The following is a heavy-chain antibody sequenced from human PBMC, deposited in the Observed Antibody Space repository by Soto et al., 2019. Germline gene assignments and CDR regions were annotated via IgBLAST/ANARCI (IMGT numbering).Heavy chain of an antibody. CDR3: ARGARDGYNFRYFDY. V-gene: IGHV1-3*01. D-gene: IGHD5-12*01. CDR2: INAGNGNT. Sequence: GASVKVSCKASGYTFTSYAMHWVRQAPGQRLEWMGWINAGNGNTKYSQKFQGRVTITRDTSASTAYMELSSLRSEDTAVYYCARGARDGYNFRYFDYWGQGTLVTVSS. J-gene: IGHJ4*02. CDR1: GYTFTSYA.